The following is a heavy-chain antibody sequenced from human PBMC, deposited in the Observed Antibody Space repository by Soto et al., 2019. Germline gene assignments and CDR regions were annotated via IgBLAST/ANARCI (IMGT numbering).Heavy chain of an antibody. CDR2: INPNGGST. D-gene: IGHD2-21*02. V-gene: IGHV1-46*01. Sequence: ASVKVSCKASGYIFINYYIHWVRQAPGQGLEWIGIINPNGGSTNYAQKFRGRVTMARDTSTSTVYMDLSSLRSEDTAVYYCARGAYCGGDCYLRALDYWGQGTLVIVSS. J-gene: IGHJ4*02. CDR3: ARGAYCGGDCYLRALDY. CDR1: GYIFINYY.